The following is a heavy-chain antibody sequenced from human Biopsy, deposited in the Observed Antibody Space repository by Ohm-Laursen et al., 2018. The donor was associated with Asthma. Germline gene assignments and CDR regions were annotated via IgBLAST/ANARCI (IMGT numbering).Heavy chain of an antibody. J-gene: IGHJ5*02. D-gene: IGHD2-15*01. V-gene: IGHV4-59*07. CDR1: GGSIRSHD. CDR2: VSHTGST. CDR3: ARLADCSGGACYSYGWFDP. Sequence: SATLSLTFIVSGGSIRSHDWTCIRLPPGKGLEYIGDVSHTGSTNYNPSLKSRVTMSLDTSKSQFSLRLTSVTPADTAVYYCARLADCSGGACYSYGWFDPWGQGTRVTVSS.